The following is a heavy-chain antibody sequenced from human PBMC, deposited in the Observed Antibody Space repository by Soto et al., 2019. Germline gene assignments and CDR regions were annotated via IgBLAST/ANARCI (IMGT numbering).Heavy chain of an antibody. Sequence: QVQLVESGGGVVQPGRSLRLSCAASGFTFSTYGMNWVRQAPGKGLEWVAVISYDGNNKYYADSVKGRFAISRDNSKNTLHLQMDSLRPDDTAVYYCVKGPAVRGLLVRVNYGMDAWGQGTAVTVSS. V-gene: IGHV3-30*18. CDR1: GFTFSTYG. CDR2: ISYDGNNK. J-gene: IGHJ6*02. CDR3: VKGPAVRGLLVRVNYGMDA. D-gene: IGHD3-10*01.